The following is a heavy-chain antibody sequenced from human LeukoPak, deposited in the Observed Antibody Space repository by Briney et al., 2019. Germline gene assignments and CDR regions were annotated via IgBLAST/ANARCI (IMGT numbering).Heavy chain of an antibody. V-gene: IGHV4-30-4*01. D-gene: IGHD3-22*01. Sequence: PSETLSLTCTVSGGSISSGDYYWSWIRQPPGKGLEWIGYIYYSGSTYYNPSLKSRVTISVDTSKNQFSLKLSSVTAADTAVYYCARDPIGYGMDVWGQGTTVTVSS. CDR3: ARDPIGYGMDV. J-gene: IGHJ6*02. CDR1: GGSISSGDYY. CDR2: IYYSGST.